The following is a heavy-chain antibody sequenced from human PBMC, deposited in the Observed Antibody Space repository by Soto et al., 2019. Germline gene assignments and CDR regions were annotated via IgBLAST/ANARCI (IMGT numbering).Heavy chain of an antibody. V-gene: IGHV3-64D*06. CDR3: VKERMLTFGGVIAASSYYGMDV. CDR1: GFSFSSYA. D-gene: IGHD3-16*02. CDR2: ISSNVGST. Sequence: XVCLRLYCSACGFSFSSYAMHWVRQAPGKGLEYVSAISSNVGSTYYADSVKGRFTISRDNSKNTLYLQMSSLRAEDTAVYYCVKERMLTFGGVIAASSYYGMDVCGQRTTVTVSS. J-gene: IGHJ6*02.